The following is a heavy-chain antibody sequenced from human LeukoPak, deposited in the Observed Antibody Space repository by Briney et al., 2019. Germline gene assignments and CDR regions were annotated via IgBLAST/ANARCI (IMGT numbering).Heavy chain of an antibody. J-gene: IGHJ6*02. CDR1: GGSVSSDY. Sequence: SETLSLTCTVAGGSVSSDYWSWIRQPPGKGLECIGYIYYSGSTSYNPSLRSRATISVDTSKKQFSLKLSSVTAADTAVYYCARRSMVRTVGYYYGMDVWGQGTTVTVSS. CDR3: ARRSMVRTVGYYYGMDV. V-gene: IGHV4-59*08. CDR2: IYYSGST. D-gene: IGHD4/OR15-4a*01.